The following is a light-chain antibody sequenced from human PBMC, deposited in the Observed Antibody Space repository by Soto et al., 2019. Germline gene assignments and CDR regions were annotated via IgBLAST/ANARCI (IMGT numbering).Light chain of an antibody. CDR2: GVS. CDR3: HQYGISPPT. Sequence: EIVLTQSPGTLSLSPGERATLSCRASQSIRSSYLAWYQQKPGQAPRLLISGVSNRATGTPDRFSGSGSGTDFTLTISSLEPEDFAVFYCHQYGISPPTFGPGTKVDIK. V-gene: IGKV3-20*01. CDR1: QSIRSSY. J-gene: IGKJ1*01.